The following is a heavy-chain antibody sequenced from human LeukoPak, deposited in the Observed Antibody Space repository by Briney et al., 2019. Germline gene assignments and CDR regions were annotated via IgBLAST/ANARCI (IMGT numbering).Heavy chain of an antibody. V-gene: IGHV1-46*01. J-gene: IGHJ4*02. CDR3: ARAEDILTGYYTEGYYFDY. Sequence: ASVKVSCKASGGTFSSYAISWVRQAPGQGLEWMGIINPSGGSTSYAQKFQGRVTMTRDTSTSTVYMELSSLRSEDTAVYYCARAEDILTGYYTEGYYFDYWGQGTLVTVSS. D-gene: IGHD3-9*01. CDR2: INPSGGST. CDR1: GGTFSSYA.